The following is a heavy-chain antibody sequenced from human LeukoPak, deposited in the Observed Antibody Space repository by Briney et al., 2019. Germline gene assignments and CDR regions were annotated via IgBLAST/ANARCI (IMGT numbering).Heavy chain of an antibody. CDR2: IWYDGSNK. CDR1: GFTFSSYG. D-gene: IGHD5-12*01. CDR3: ARGQGGSGYGPFGYYYYYGMDV. Sequence: GGSLRLSCAASGFTFSSYGMHWVRQAPGKGLEWVAVIWYDGSNKYYADSVKGRFTISRDNSRNTLYLQMNSLRAEDTAVYYCARGQGGSGYGPFGYYYYYGMDVWGQGTTVTVSS. V-gene: IGHV3-33*01. J-gene: IGHJ6*02.